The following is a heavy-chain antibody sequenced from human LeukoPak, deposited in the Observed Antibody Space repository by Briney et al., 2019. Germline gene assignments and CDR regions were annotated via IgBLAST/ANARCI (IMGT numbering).Heavy chain of an antibody. CDR2: INHSGST. Sequence: KPSETLSLTCAVYGGSFSGYYWSWIRQPPGKGLEWIGEINHSGSTNYNPSLKSRVTISVDTSKNQFSLKLSSVTAADTAVYYCARGQAITMIVVVSAYFDYWGQGTPVTVSS. CDR1: GGSFSGYY. V-gene: IGHV4-34*01. D-gene: IGHD3-22*01. J-gene: IGHJ4*02. CDR3: ARGQAITMIVVVSAYFDY.